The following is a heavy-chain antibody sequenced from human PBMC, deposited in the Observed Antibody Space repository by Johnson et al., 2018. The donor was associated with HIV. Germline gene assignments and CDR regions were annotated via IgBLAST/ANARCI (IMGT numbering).Heavy chain of an antibody. Sequence: QVQLVESGGGVVQPGRSLRLSCAASGFTFSTYGMHWVRQAPGKGLGWVAFISYDGSYKYYADSVKGRFTISRDNSKNTLYLQMNSLRAEDTALYYCARLPRGYGRDAFDIWGQGTMVTVSS. J-gene: IGHJ3*02. D-gene: IGHD5-18*01. V-gene: IGHV3-30*03. CDR3: ARLPRGYGRDAFDI. CDR2: ISYDGSYK. CDR1: GFTFSTYG.